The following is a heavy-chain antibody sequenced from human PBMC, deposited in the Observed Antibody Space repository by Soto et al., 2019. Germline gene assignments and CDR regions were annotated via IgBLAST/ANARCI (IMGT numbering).Heavy chain of an antibody. V-gene: IGHV1-18*01. Sequence: ASVKVSCKASGYTFTSYGISWVRQAPGQGLEWMGWISAYNGNTNYAQKLQGRVTMTTDTSTSTAYMELRSLRSDDTAVYYCASSYGDYGFDAFDIWGQGTMVTVSS. D-gene: IGHD4-17*01. CDR2: ISAYNGNT. CDR1: GYTFTSYG. CDR3: ASSYGDYGFDAFDI. J-gene: IGHJ3*02.